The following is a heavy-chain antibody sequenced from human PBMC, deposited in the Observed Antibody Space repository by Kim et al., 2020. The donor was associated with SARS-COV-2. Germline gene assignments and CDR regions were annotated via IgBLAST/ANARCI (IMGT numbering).Heavy chain of an antibody. CDR3: ARTICNPGYSSGWFDAFDI. J-gene: IGHJ3*02. Sequence: SGPTLVNPTQTLTLTCTFSGFSLSTSGMCVSWIRQPPGKALEWLALIDWDDDKYYSTSLKTRLTISKDTSKNQVVLTMTNMDPVDTATYYCARTICNPGYSSGWFDAFDIWGQGTMVTVSS. D-gene: IGHD6-19*01. CDR2: IDWDDDK. CDR1: GFSLSTSGMC. V-gene: IGHV2-70*01.